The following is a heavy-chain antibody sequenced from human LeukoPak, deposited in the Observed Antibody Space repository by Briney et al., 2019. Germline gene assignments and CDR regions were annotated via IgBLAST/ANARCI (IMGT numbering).Heavy chain of an antibody. D-gene: IGHD3-22*01. CDR1: GFTFSSYI. J-gene: IGHJ4*02. CDR3: AKANYYDSSGYYENLDY. Sequence: GGSLRLSCAASGFTFSSYIIHWVRQAPGKGLEWVAAISYDGSNKYYADSVKGRFTISRDNSKNTLYLQMNSLRAEDTAVYYCAKANYYDSSGYYENLDYWGQGTLVTVSS. CDR2: ISYDGSNK. V-gene: IGHV3-30-3*01.